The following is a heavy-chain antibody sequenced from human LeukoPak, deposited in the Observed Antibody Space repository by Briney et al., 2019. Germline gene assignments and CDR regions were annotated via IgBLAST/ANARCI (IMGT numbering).Heavy chain of an antibody. CDR3: AKEAVAATPIDY. V-gene: IGHV3-23*01. Sequence: GWALTLPCPASGCTFRNYAMRWLRQAPGKGLDWVSAINGSACSNYFPHSLQGRFTIYRDNSKNTLYLQTNSLRAEDTAVYYCAKEAVAATPIDYWGQGTLVTVSS. D-gene: IGHD6-19*01. J-gene: IGHJ4*02. CDR1: GCTFRNYA. CDR2: INGSACSN.